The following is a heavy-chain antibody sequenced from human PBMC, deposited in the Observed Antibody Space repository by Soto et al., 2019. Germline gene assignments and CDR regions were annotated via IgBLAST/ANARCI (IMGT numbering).Heavy chain of an antibody. CDR3: ARDSPYSGYDYGY. CDR2: IIPILGIA. CDR1: GGTFSSYT. Sequence: QVQLVQSGAEVKKPGSSMKVSCKASGGTFSSYTISWVRQAPGQGLEWMGRIIPILGIANYAQKFQGRVTITADKSTSTAYMELSSLRSEDTAVYYCARDSPYSGYDYGYWGQGTLVTVSS. V-gene: IGHV1-69*08. D-gene: IGHD5-12*01. J-gene: IGHJ4*02.